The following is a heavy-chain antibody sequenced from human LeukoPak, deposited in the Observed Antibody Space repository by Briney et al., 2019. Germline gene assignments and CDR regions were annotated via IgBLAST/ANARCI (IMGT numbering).Heavy chain of an antibody. CDR2: ISAYNGNT. J-gene: IGHJ6*02. V-gene: IGHV1-18*01. CDR1: GYTFTSYG. CDR3: ARGSEGYYYYGMDV. Sequence: ASVKVSCKASGYTFTSYGISWVRQAPGQGLEWMGWISAYNGNTNYAQKLQGRVTMATDTSTSTAYMELRSLRSDDTAVYYCARGSEGYYYYGMDVWGQGTTVTVSS. D-gene: IGHD3-10*01.